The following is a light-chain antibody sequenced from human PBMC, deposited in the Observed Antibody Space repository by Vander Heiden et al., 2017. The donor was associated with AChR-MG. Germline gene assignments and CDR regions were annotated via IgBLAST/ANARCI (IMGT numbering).Light chain of an antibody. J-gene: IGLJ2*01. Sequence: SYDLTQPPSVSVSPGQTASITCSGDKLGENYASWYQQRPGQSPVLVIYQDNKRPSGIPGRFSGSKSGNRATLTISGTQALDEADYYCQAWDSSTFVVFGGGTKLTVL. CDR2: QDN. CDR1: KLGENY. CDR3: QAWDSSTFVV. V-gene: IGLV3-1*01.